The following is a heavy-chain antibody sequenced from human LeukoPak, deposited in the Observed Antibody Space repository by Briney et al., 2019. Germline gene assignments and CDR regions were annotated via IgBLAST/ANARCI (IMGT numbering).Heavy chain of an antibody. CDR3: AKGPTDQDGYIHGYGADY. Sequence: PGGSLRLSCAASGFTFNSYALSWVRQAPGKGLEWVSHISASGGSTYYADSVKGRFTISRDSSKNAVYLQMNSLRAEDTAVYYCAKGPTDQDGYIHGYGADYWGQGTLVTVSS. J-gene: IGHJ4*02. V-gene: IGHV3-23*01. CDR2: ISASGGST. CDR1: GFTFNSYA. D-gene: IGHD5-12*01.